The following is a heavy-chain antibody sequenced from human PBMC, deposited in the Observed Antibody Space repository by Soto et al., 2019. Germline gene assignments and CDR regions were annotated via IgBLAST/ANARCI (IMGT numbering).Heavy chain of an antibody. D-gene: IGHD2-15*01. CDR2: IVVASGQT. V-gene: IGHV1-58*02. CDR1: GSGFIRSG. Sequence: GASVKVSCKASGSGFIRSGIQWVRQAHGQRLEWIGWIVVASGQTNYAQNFRGRVAITRDTSTATAYIEPTGLTSEDTAVYFCSADRPDIGVGWWVWGQGTTVTVSS. J-gene: IGHJ6*02. CDR3: SADRPDIGVGWWV.